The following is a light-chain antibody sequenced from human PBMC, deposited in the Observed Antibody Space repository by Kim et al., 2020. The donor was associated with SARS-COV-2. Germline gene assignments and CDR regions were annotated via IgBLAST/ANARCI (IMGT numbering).Light chain of an antibody. V-gene: IGLV3-1*01. Sequence: VSVSPGQTASITCSGDKLGDKYACWYQQKPGQSPVLVIYQDSKRPSGIPERFSGSNSGNTATLTISGTQAMDEADYYCQAWDSSTYVFGTGTQLTVL. CDR2: QDS. CDR3: QAWDSSTYV. J-gene: IGLJ1*01. CDR1: KLGDKY.